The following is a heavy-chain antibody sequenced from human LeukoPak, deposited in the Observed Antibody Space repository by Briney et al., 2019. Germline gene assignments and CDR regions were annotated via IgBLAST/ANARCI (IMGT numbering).Heavy chain of an antibody. CDR1: GYTFTSYG. V-gene: IGHV1-24*01. J-gene: IGHJ4*02. D-gene: IGHD3-10*01. CDR2: FDPEDGET. Sequence: ASVKVSCKASGYTFTSYGISWVRQAPGQGLEWMGGFDPEDGETIYAQKFQGRVTMTEDTSTDTAYMELSSLRSEDTAVYYCATGPVSVTMVRGGIDYWGRGTLVTVSS. CDR3: ATGPVSVTMVRGGIDY.